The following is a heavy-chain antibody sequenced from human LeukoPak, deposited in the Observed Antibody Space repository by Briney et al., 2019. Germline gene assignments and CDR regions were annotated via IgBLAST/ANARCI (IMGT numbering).Heavy chain of an antibody. V-gene: IGHV3-30*18. D-gene: IGHD6-19*01. J-gene: IGHJ3*02. CDR2: ISYDGSNK. CDR1: GFTFSSYG. CDR3: AKDSGQWLPHDAFDI. Sequence: PGGSLRLSCAASGFTFSSYGMHWVRQAPGKGLEWVAVISYDGSNKYYADSVKGRFTISRDNSKNTLYLQMNSLRAEDTAVYYCAKDSGQWLPHDAFDIWGQGTVVTVSS.